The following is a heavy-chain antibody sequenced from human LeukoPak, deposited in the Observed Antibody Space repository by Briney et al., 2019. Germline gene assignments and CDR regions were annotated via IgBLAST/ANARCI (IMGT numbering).Heavy chain of an antibody. Sequence: GGSLRLSCAASGFTFYDYAMHWGRQAPGKGLEWVSLISGDGGSTYYADSVKGGFTISRENNKKSLYLQMNSLRTEDTALYYCAKDMWRFGELDYDYWGQGTLVTVSS. CDR3: AKDMWRFGELDYDY. CDR2: ISGDGGST. V-gene: IGHV3-43*02. D-gene: IGHD3-10*01. J-gene: IGHJ4*02. CDR1: GFTFYDYA.